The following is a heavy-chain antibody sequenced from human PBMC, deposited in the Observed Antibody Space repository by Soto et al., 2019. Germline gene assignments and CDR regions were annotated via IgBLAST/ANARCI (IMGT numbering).Heavy chain of an antibody. CDR2: IIPIFGTA. Sequence: SCKASGGTFSSYAISWVRQAPGQGLEWMGGIIPIFGTANYAQKFQGRVTITADESTSTAYMELSSLRSEDTAVYYCAKRDGDTGSFDYYYGMDVWGQGTTVTVSS. V-gene: IGHV1-69*01. CDR3: AKRDGDTGSFDYYYGMDV. CDR1: GGTFSSYA. D-gene: IGHD3-10*01. J-gene: IGHJ6*02.